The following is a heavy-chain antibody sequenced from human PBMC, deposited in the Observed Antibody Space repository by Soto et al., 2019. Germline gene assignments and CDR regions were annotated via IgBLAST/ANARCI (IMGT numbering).Heavy chain of an antibody. D-gene: IGHD3-3*01. Sequence: QVQLVESGGGVVQPGRSLRLSCAASGFTFSAFGMHWVRQAPGKGLEWVAVISNDGNHEYYADSVKGRFSISRDNSKNTYYLQMNSLRSEDTAVEVWAKTITTFGFSSTGRGALLDYWGQGILVTVSS. CDR2: ISNDGNHE. V-gene: IGHV3-30*18. J-gene: IGHJ4*02. CDR1: GFTFSAFG. CDR3: AKTITTFGFSSTGRGALLDY.